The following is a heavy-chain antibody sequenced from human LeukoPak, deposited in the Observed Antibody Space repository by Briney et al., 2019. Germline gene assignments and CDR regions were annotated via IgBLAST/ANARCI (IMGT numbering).Heavy chain of an antibody. J-gene: IGHJ6*02. D-gene: IGHD1-7*01. CDR2: IHTGGSA. Sequence: GGSLGLSCAASGLSVRSNYLTWVRQAPGKGLEWVSVIHTGGSAYYADSVKGRFIISRDNSKNTLYLQINNLRAEDTAVYYCASSNWNSANYYYAMDVWGQGTTVIVSS. CDR3: ASSNWNSANYYYAMDV. CDR1: GLSVRSNY. V-gene: IGHV3-53*01.